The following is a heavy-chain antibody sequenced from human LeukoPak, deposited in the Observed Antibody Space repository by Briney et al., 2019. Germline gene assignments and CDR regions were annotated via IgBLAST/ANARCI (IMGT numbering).Heavy chain of an antibody. V-gene: IGHV3-72*01. CDR1: GFSFSDHY. CDR2: TRNKANGYTT. D-gene: IGHD3-22*01. J-gene: IGHJ4*02. CDR3: ARAPDTSAYWAYFDY. Sequence: GGTLRLSCAASGFSFSDHYMDWVRRAPGKGLEWIGRTRNKANGYTTEYAASVKGRFTISRDDSENSLYLQMNSLKTEDTAVYYCARAPDTSAYWAYFDYWGQGTLVTVSS.